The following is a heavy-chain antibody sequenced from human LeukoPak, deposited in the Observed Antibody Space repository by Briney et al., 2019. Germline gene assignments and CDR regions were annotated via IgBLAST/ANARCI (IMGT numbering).Heavy chain of an antibody. V-gene: IGHV3-21*01. J-gene: IGHJ3*02. CDR3: ARDVVASAPDAFDI. Sequence: GGSLRLSCAASGFTSSTYNMNWVRQAPGKGLEWVSSISSSSNYIYYADSVKGRFTISRDNAKNSLYLQMNSLRAEDTDVYYCARDVVASAPDAFDIWGQGTMVTVSS. CDR1: GFTSSTYN. D-gene: IGHD2-15*01. CDR2: ISSSSNYI.